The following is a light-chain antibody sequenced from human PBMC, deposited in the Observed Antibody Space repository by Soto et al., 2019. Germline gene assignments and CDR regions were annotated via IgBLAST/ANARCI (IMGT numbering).Light chain of an antibody. CDR2: EVT. Sequence: QSALTQPASVSGSPGQSITISCAGTRDDIGAYDYVSWYQQHPGNAPKLLVYEVTNRPSGVSDRFSGSKSGNTASLTISGLQAEHEADYYCNSYTNSSAVVFGGGTKVTGL. J-gene: IGLJ2*01. V-gene: IGLV2-14*01. CDR3: NSYTNSSAVV. CDR1: RDDIGAYDY.